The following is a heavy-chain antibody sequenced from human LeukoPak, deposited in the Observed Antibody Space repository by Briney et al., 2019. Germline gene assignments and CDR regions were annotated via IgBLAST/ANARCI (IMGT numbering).Heavy chain of an antibody. CDR3: AKAGQWPAPPHIDY. CDR2: IKQDGSET. V-gene: IGHV3-7*01. J-gene: IGHJ4*01. Sequence: GGSLRLSCVGSGFSFSSYWMTWVRQAPGKGLEWVANIKQDGSETYYVDSVKGRFTIYRDNAENSVYMQMNSLRAEDTAVYYCAKAGQWPAPPHIDYWGHGTLVTVSS. CDR1: GFSFSSYW. D-gene: IGHD6-19*01.